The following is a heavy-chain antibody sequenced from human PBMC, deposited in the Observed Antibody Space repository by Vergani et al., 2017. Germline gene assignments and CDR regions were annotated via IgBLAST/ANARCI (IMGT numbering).Heavy chain of an antibody. V-gene: IGHV3-23*01. Sequence: EVQLLESGGGLVQPGGSLRLSCAASGFTFSSYAMSWVRQAPGKGLEWVSAISGSGGSTYYADSVKGRFTISRDNSKKTLYLQMNSLRAEDTAVYYCAEMYLTGPPGVEPGDDAFDFWGQGTMVTVSS. CDR3: AEMYLTGPPGVEPGDDAFDF. D-gene: IGHD1-20*01. J-gene: IGHJ3*01. CDR1: GFTFSSYA. CDR2: ISGSGGST.